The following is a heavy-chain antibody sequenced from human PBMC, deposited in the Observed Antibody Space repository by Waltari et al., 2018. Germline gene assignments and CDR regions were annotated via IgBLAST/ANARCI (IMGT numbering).Heavy chain of an antibody. CDR3: AREFYGSGSFNWFDP. Sequence: EVQLVESGGGLVKPGGSLRLSCAASGFTFSSYSMTWVRPAPGKGLEWVSSISSSSSYIYYADSVKGRFTISRDNAKNSLYLQMNSLRAEDTAVYYCAREFYGSGSFNWFDPWGQGTLVTVSS. CDR1: GFTFSSYS. CDR2: ISSSSSYI. V-gene: IGHV3-21*01. D-gene: IGHD3-10*01. J-gene: IGHJ5*02.